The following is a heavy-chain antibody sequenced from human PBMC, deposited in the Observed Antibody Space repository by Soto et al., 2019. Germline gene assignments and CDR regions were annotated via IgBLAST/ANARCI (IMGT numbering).Heavy chain of an antibody. V-gene: IGHV3-7*01. CDR3: XRLFMNTGNYYYYGMDV. CDR2: IKHDGSEK. J-gene: IGHJ6*02. CDR1: GFTLSRYW. D-gene: IGHD3-16*01. Sequence: GGSLTLSCTASGFTLSRYWMTWVCQAPGKGLEWVANIKHDGSEKYYVDSVKGRFTISRDNAKNSLYLQMDSLRAEDMDLYYCXRLFMNTGNYYYYGMDVWGQGIKVTVSS.